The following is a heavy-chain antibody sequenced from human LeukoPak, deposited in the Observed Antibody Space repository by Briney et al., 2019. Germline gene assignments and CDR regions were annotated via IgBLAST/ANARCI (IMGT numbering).Heavy chain of an antibody. CDR2: INSDGSST. V-gene: IGHV3-74*01. J-gene: IGHJ4*02. D-gene: IGHD3-9*01. CDR3: ARVSVLRYFDWPFDY. CDR1: GFTFSSYW. Sequence: GGSLRLSCAASGFTFSSYWMHWVRQAPGKGLVWVSRINSDGSSTSYADPVKGRFTISRDNAKNTLYLQMNSLRAEDTAVYYCARVSVLRYFDWPFDYWGQGTLVTVSS.